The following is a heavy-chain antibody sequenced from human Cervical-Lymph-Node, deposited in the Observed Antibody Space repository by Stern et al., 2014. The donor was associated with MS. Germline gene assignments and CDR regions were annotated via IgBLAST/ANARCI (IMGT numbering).Heavy chain of an antibody. CDR3: ARTMRQYSSSGWYYYYYGMDV. Sequence: QEQLVQSGAEVKKPGSSVKVSCKASGGTFSSYAISWVRQAPGQGLEWMGGIIPIFGTANYAQKFPGRVTITADKSTSTAYMELSSLRSEDTAVYYCARTMRQYSSSGWYYYYYGMDVWGQGTTVTVSS. D-gene: IGHD6-6*01. V-gene: IGHV1-69*06. CDR2: IIPIFGTA. J-gene: IGHJ6*02. CDR1: GGTFSSYA.